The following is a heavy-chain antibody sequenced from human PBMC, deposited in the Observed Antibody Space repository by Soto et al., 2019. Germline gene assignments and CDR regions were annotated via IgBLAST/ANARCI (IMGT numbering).Heavy chain of an antibody. Sequence: GGSLRLSCAASGFTFSSYWMSWVRQAPGKGLEWVAIIKQDGSEKYYVDSVKGRFTISRDNAKNSLYLQMNSLRAEDTAVYYCARGGYDSSGYYLPVDYWGQGTLVTVSS. J-gene: IGHJ4*02. CDR3: ARGGYDSSGYYLPVDY. D-gene: IGHD3-22*01. CDR1: GFTFSSYW. CDR2: IKQDGSEK. V-gene: IGHV3-7*01.